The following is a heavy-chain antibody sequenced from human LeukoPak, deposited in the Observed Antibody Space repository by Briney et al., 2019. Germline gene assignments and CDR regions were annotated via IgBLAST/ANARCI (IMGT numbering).Heavy chain of an antibody. V-gene: IGHV3-9*01. CDR2: ISWNSGSI. D-gene: IGHD5-12*01. J-gene: IGHJ4*02. CDR1: GFTFDDYA. Sequence: GRSLRLSCAASGFTFDDYAMHWVRQAPGKGLEWVSGISWNSGSIGYADSVKGRFTISRDNAKNSLYLQMNSLRARDTALFYCAKGGHGLPFDYWGQGTLVTVSS. CDR3: AKGGHGLPFDY.